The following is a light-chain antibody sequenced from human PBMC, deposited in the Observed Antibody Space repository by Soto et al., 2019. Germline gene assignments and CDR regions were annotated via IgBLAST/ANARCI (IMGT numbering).Light chain of an antibody. Sequence: EIVLTQSPATLSLSPGERATLSCRASQSVSSYLAWYQQKPDQAPRLLIYDASNRATGIPARFSGSGSGTDFTLTISSLEPEDFAVYYCQQRSKWPTFGQGTKVDIK. CDR1: QSVSSY. CDR3: QQRSKWPT. CDR2: DAS. V-gene: IGKV3-11*01. J-gene: IGKJ1*01.